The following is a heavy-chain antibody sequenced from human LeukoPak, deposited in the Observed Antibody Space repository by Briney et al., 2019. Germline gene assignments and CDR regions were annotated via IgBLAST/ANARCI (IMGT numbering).Heavy chain of an antibody. Sequence: GGSLRLSCTVSGFSVSDNSMSWVRQAPGKGLEWVSGINWNGGSTGYADSVKGRFTISRDNAKNSLYLQMNSLRAEDTALYYCARGGYSGYDYLDYWGQGTLVTVSS. CDR3: ARGGYSGYDYLDY. V-gene: IGHV3-20*04. CDR2: INWNGGST. D-gene: IGHD5-12*01. CDR1: GFSVSDNS. J-gene: IGHJ4*02.